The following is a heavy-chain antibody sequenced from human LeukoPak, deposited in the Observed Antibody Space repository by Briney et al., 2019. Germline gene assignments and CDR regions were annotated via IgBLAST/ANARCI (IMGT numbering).Heavy chain of an antibody. CDR2: INHSGST. CDR3: ARGFVSDRPDRPVP. CDR1: GRSLSGYY. J-gene: IGHJ5*02. Sequence: SETLSLTCAVYGRSLSGYYWSWIRQPPGKGLEWIREINHSGSTNYNPSLKSRVTISVDTSKNQFSLKLSSVTAADTAVYYCARGFVSDRPDRPVPWGQGTLVTVSS. D-gene: IGHD1-14*01. V-gene: IGHV4-34*01.